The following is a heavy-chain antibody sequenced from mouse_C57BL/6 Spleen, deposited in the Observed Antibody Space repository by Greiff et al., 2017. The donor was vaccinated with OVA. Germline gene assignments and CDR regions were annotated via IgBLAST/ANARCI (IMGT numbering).Heavy chain of an antibody. CDR3: TYYDGSPWFAY. CDR2: IRLKSDNYAT. Sequence: EVKLVESGGGLVQPGGSMKLSCVASGFTFSNYWMNWVRQSPEKGLEWVAQIRLKSDNYATHYAESVKGRFTISSDDSKSRVYLKMNNLRAEDTGIDYCTYYDGSPWFAYWGQGTLVTVSA. CDR1: GFTFSNYW. J-gene: IGHJ3*01. V-gene: IGHV6-3*01. D-gene: IGHD1-1*02.